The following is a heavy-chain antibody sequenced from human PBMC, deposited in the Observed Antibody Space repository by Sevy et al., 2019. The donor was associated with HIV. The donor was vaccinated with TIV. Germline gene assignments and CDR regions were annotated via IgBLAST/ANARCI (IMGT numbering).Heavy chain of an antibody. J-gene: IGHJ6*03. V-gene: IGHV1-46*01. CDR1: GYTLTSHY. D-gene: IGHD6-13*01. Sequence: ASVKVSCKASGYTLTSHYMHWVRQAPGQGLEGMGISNPSGGYTRYAQKFQGRVIMTRDTSTSTAYMELSSLRSDDTAVYYCASLAAASGLDYMDVWGKGTTVTVSS. CDR2: SNPSGGYT. CDR3: ASLAAASGLDYMDV.